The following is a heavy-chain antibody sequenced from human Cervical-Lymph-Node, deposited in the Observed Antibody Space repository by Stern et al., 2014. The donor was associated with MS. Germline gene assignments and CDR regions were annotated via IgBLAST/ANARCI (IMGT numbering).Heavy chain of an antibody. CDR2: INTNTGNP. CDR3: ARVPGDIVVVPAAIPEILN. CDR1: GYTFTSYA. J-gene: IGHJ4*02. Sequence: VHLVESGSELKKPGASVKVSCKASGYTFTSYAMNWVRQAPGQGLEWMGWINTNTGNPTYAQGFTGRFVFSLDTSVSTAYLQISSLKAEDTAVYYCARVPGDIVVVPAAIPEILNWGQGTLVTVSS. D-gene: IGHD2-2*02. V-gene: IGHV7-4-1*02.